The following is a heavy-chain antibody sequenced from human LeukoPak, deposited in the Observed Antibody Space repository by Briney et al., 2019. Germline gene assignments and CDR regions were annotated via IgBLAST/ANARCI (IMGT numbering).Heavy chain of an antibody. V-gene: IGHV1-18*01. D-gene: IGHD3-22*01. CDR2: ISAYNGNT. Sequence: ASVKVSCKASGYTFTSYGISWVRRAPGQGLEWMGWISAYNGNTNYAQKLQGRVTMTTDTSTSTAYMELRSLRSDDTAVYYCARDGYYDSRGYYYNFDYWGQGTLVTVSS. CDR3: ARDGYYDSRGYYYNFDY. J-gene: IGHJ4*02. CDR1: GYTFTSYG.